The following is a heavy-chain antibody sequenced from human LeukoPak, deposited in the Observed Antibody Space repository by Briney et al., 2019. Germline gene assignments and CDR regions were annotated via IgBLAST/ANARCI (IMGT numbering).Heavy chain of an antibody. Sequence: GASVKVSCKASGYTFTSYDINWVRQATGQGLEWMGWMNPNSGNTGYAQKFQGRVTMTRNTSISTAYMELSSLRSEDTAVYYCARAAKGKLVVPDWGQGTLVTVSS. D-gene: IGHD2-2*01. CDR1: GYTFTSYD. J-gene: IGHJ4*02. V-gene: IGHV1-8*01. CDR3: ARAAKGKLVVPD. CDR2: MNPNSGNT.